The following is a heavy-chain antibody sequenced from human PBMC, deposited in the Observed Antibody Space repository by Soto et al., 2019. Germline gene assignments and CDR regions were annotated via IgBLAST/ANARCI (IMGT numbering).Heavy chain of an antibody. D-gene: IGHD6-13*01. Sequence: EVQLLESGGGLVQPGGSLRLSCAASGFTFSNYAVTWVRQAPGKGLEWVSTISGSGGSTYYADSVKGRFTISRDNSKNTRYLQMNSLRAEDTAVYYCATDQGSSWYEIDYWGQGTLVTVSS. CDR2: ISGSGGST. CDR1: GFTFSNYA. CDR3: ATDQGSSWYEIDY. V-gene: IGHV3-23*01. J-gene: IGHJ4*02.